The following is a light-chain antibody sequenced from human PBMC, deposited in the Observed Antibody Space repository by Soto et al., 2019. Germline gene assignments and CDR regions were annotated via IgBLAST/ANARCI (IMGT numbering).Light chain of an antibody. CDR1: QSVSSSY. CDR3: QQYDSSPVT. CDR2: GAS. Sequence: EIVLTQSPGTLSLSPGERATLSCRASQSVSSSYLAWYQRKPGQAPRLLIYGASSRATGIPDRFSGSGSGTDFTLSRSRLEPEDFAVYYCQQYDSSPVTFGQGTKVEIK. J-gene: IGKJ1*01. V-gene: IGKV3-20*01.